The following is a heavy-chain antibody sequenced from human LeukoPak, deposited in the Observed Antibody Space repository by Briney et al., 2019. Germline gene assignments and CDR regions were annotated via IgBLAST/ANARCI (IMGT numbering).Heavy chain of an antibody. Sequence: ASVTVSCKASGYTFTSYDINWVRQATGQGLEWMGWMNPNSGNTVYAQKFQGRVTMTRNTSISTAYMEPSSLRSEDTAVYYCARGHDAASDYWGQGTLVTVSS. CDR3: ARGHDAASDY. CDR1: GYTFTSYD. CDR2: MNPNSGNT. J-gene: IGHJ4*02. D-gene: IGHD3-3*01. V-gene: IGHV1-8*01.